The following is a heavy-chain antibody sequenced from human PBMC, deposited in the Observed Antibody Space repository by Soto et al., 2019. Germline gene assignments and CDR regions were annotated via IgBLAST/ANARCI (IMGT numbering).Heavy chain of an antibody. J-gene: IGHJ5*02. CDR1: GGTFSSYA. V-gene: IGHV1-69*13. CDR3: ARDPSGRYFDWLSIPNWFDP. CDR2: IIPIFGTA. D-gene: IGHD3-9*01. Sequence: SVKVSCKASGGTFSSYAISWVRQAPGQGLEWMGGIIPIFGTANYAQKFQGRVTITADESTSTAYMELSSLRSEDTAVYYCARDPSGRYFDWLSIPNWFDPWGQGTLVTVSS.